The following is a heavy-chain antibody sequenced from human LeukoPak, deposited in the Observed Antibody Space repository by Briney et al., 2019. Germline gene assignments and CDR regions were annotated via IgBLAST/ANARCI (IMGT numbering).Heavy chain of an antibody. V-gene: IGHV3-11*01. CDR3: ARLTLPIYYFDY. J-gene: IGHJ4*02. Sequence: PGGSLRLSCAASGFTFSDYYMSWIRQAPGKGLEWVSYISSSGSTIYYADSVKGRFTISRDNAKDSLYLQMNSLRAEDTAVYYCARLTLPIYYFDYWGQGTLVTVSS. CDR1: GFTFSDYY. CDR2: ISSSGSTI.